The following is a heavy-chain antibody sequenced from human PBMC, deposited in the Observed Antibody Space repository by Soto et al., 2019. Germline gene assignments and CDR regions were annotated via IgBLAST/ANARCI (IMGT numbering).Heavy chain of an antibody. J-gene: IGHJ4*02. Sequence: PWGNPSLTCTVSGGSINNYYWSWIRQPPEKGLEWVGYIYDTGSPTYNPSLKSRVTMSVDTSKNQFSLELNSVTAADTAVYYCARVRTGNNSIRYDYCVQ. V-gene: IGHV4-59*01. CDR1: GGSINNYY. CDR2: IYDTGSP. D-gene: IGHD6-13*01. CDR3: ARVRTGNNSIRYDY.